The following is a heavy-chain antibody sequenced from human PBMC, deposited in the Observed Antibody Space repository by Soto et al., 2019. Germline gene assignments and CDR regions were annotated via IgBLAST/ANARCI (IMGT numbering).Heavy chain of an antibody. CDR3: ASMGPYCSSTSCYYYYGMDV. D-gene: IGHD2-2*01. J-gene: IGHJ6*02. V-gene: IGHV1-2*04. CDR1: GYTFTGYY. Sequence: ASVKVSCKASGYTFTGYYMRWVRQAPGQGLEWMGWINPNSGGTNYAQKFQGWVTMTRDTSISTAYMELSRLRSDDTAVYYCASMGPYCSSTSCYYYYGMDVWGQGTTVTVSS. CDR2: INPNSGGT.